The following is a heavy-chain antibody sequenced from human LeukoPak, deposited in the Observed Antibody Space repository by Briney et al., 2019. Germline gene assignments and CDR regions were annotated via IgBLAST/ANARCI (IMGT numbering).Heavy chain of an antibody. CDR1: GDSVSSNSAA. J-gene: IGHJ6*02. CDR3: ARDSNVLLWFGELLSPYYYYYGMDV. Sequence: SQNLSLTCAISGDSVSSNSAAWNWIRQSPSRSLEWLGRTYYRSKWYNDYAVSVKSRVTINPDTSKNQFSLQLNSVTPEDTAVYYCARDSNVLLWFGELLSPYYYYYGMDVWGQGTTVTVSS. V-gene: IGHV6-1*01. CDR2: TYYRSKWYN. D-gene: IGHD3-10*01.